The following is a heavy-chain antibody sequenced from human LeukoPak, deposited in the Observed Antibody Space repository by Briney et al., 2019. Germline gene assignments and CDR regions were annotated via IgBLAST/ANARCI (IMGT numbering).Heavy chain of an antibody. CDR3: ARASYYDSSGYTL. CDR2: ISAYNGNT. Sequence: ASVKVSCKASGDTFSSYAITWVRQTPGQGLEWMGWISAYNGNTNYAQKLQGRVTMTTDTSIVTAYMELSRLRSDDTAVYYCARASYYDSSGYTLWGQGTLVTVSS. J-gene: IGHJ4*02. V-gene: IGHV1-18*01. D-gene: IGHD3-22*01. CDR1: GDTFSSYA.